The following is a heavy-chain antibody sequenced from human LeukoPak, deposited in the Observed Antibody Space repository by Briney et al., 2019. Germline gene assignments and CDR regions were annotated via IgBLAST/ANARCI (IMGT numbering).Heavy chain of an antibody. D-gene: IGHD1-1*01. V-gene: IGHV1-2*02. CDR2: MNPNSGGT. CDR1: GYTFTGYD. Sequence: GASVKVSCKASGYTFTGYDINWVQQATGQELEWMGWMNPNSGGTNYAQKFQGRVTMTRDTSISTAYMEVSRLTSDDTAVYYCARSETGTTLYYYYMDVWGTGTTVTVSS. CDR3: ARSETGTTLYYYYMDV. J-gene: IGHJ6*03.